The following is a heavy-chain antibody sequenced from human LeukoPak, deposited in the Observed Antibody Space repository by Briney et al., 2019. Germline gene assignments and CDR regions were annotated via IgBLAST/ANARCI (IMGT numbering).Heavy chain of an antibody. CDR3: ARSERTKYGMDV. CDR2: IWFDGSNK. Sequence: PGGSLRLSCAASGFKFKMYNMHWVRQAPGKGLEWVAAIWFDGSNKYYVDSVRGRFTISRDNSKNMFFVQMNSLRAEDTAIYYCARSERTKYGMDVWGQGTTVTVSS. CDR1: GFKFKMYN. J-gene: IGHJ6*02. V-gene: IGHV3-33*01. D-gene: IGHD6-25*01.